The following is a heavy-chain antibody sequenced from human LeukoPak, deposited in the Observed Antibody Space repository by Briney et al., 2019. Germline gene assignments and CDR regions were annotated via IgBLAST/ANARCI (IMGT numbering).Heavy chain of an antibody. J-gene: IGHJ4*02. CDR1: GVSVSSDSYY. V-gene: IGHV4-61*03. CDR2: IYYSGNT. CDR3: ASGYSSGWFYFDY. Sequence: SETLSLTCTVSGVSVSSDSYYWSWLRQPPGKGLECIGYIYYSGNTNYNPSLKSRVTLSVDTSKNRFSLKLSSVTAADTAVYYCASGYSSGWFYFDYWGQGTLVTVSS. D-gene: IGHD6-19*01.